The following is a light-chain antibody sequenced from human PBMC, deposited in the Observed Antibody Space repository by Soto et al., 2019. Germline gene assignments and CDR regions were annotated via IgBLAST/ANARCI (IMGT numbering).Light chain of an antibody. J-gene: IGKJ2*01. CDR1: QSFSRSY. Sequence: EIVLTQSPGTLSLSPGERATLSCRASQSFSRSYLAWDQQKPGQAPRLLIYGSSSRATGMPDRFSGSGSGTDFPLIISRPEPEDFAVYYCQQDGSPPRYTFGQGTKLELK. CDR3: QQDGSPPRYT. V-gene: IGKV3-20*01. CDR2: GSS.